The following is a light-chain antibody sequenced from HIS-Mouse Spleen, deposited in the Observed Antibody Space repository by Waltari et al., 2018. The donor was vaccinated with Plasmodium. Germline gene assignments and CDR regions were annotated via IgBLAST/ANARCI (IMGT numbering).Light chain of an antibody. J-gene: IGKJ2*01. CDR1: QSSSSY. Sequence: DIQMTQSPSSLSASVGDSVTITCRASQSSSSYLNWYQQKPGKAPKPLIYAASSLQSGVPSRFSGSGAGTDFTLTISSLQPEDFATYYCQQSYSTPPYTFGQGTKLEIK. CDR3: QQSYSTPPYT. CDR2: AAS. V-gene: IGKV1-39*01.